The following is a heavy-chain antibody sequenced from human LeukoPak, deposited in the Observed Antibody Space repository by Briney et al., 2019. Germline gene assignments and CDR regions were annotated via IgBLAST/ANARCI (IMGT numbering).Heavy chain of an antibody. J-gene: IGHJ4*02. Sequence: PSETLSLTCTVSGGSISSYYWSWIRQPPGKGLEWIGYIYYSGSTNYNPSLKSRVTISVDTSKNQFSLKLSSVTAADTAVYYCARERYSYGKIFDYWGQGTLVTDSS. D-gene: IGHD5-18*01. V-gene: IGHV4-59*08. CDR1: GGSISSYY. CDR3: ARERYSYGKIFDY. CDR2: IYYSGST.